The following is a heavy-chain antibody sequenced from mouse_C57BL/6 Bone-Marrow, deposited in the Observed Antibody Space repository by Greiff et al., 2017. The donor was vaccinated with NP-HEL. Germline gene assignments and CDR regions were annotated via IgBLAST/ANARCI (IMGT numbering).Heavy chain of an antibody. CDR1: GFTFSSYG. CDR3: ARRRGYDAAWFAY. D-gene: IGHD2-3*01. CDR2: ISSGGSYT. J-gene: IGHJ3*01. Sequence: DVMLVESGGDLVKPGGSLKLSCAASGFTFSSYGMSWVRQTPDKRLEWVATISSGGSYTYYPDSVKGRFTISRDNAKNTLYLQMSSLKSEDTAMYYCARRRGYDAAWFAYWGQGTLVTVSA. V-gene: IGHV5-6*02.